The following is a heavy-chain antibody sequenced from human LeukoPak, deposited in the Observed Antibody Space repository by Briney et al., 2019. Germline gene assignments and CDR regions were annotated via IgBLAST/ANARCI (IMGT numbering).Heavy chain of an antibody. CDR2: IHYTGST. D-gene: IGHD2-15*01. CDR3: ARVLGERYCST. CDR1: GGSISSYY. J-gene: IGHJ5*02. Sequence: SEALSLTCTVSGGSISSYYWSWIRQPPGKGLEWIGYIHYTGSTNYNPSLKSRVTISVDTSKNQFSLKLSSVTAADTAVYYCARVLGERYCSTWGQGTLVTVSS. V-gene: IGHV4-59*01.